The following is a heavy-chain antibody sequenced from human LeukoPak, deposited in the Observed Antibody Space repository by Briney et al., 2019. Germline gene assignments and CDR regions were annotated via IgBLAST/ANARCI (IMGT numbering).Heavy chain of an antibody. CDR3: ARGPITGTPYYFDY. D-gene: IGHD1-7*01. Sequence: ASVKASCKASGYTFTSYDINWVRQATGQGLEWMGWMNPNSGNTGYAQKFQGRVTITRNTSISTAYMELSSLRSEDTAVYYCARGPITGTPYYFDYWGQGTLVTVSS. J-gene: IGHJ4*02. CDR2: MNPNSGNT. CDR1: GYTFTSYD. V-gene: IGHV1-8*03.